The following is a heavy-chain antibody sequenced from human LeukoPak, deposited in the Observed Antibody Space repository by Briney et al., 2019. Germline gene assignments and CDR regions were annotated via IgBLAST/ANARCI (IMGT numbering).Heavy chain of an antibody. D-gene: IGHD6-6*01. J-gene: IGHJ6*02. Sequence: ASVKVSCKASGYTFTGYYMHWVRQAPGQGLEWMGIINPSGGSTSYAQKFQGRVTMTRDTSTSTVYMELSSLRSEDTAVYYCARDSARPRGSVPKDRYYYGMDVWGQGTTVTVSS. CDR2: INPSGGST. CDR1: GYTFTGYY. V-gene: IGHV1-46*01. CDR3: ARDSARPRGSVPKDRYYYGMDV.